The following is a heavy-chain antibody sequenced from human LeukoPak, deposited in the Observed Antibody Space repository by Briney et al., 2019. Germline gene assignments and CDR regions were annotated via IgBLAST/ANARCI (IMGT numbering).Heavy chain of an antibody. V-gene: IGHV4-31*03. J-gene: IGHJ4*02. D-gene: IGHD6-13*01. CDR3: ARTIAAAADY. Sequence: SETLSLTCTVSGGSIRSGGHHWSWIRQHPRKGLEWIGYIYYTGSTDYNPSLKSRVTISVDTSKNQFSLKLSSVTAADTAVYYCARTIAAAADYWGQGTLVTVSS. CDR1: GGSIRSGGHH. CDR2: IYYTGST.